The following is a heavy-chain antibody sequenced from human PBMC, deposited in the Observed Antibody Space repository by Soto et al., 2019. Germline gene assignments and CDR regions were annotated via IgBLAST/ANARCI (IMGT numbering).Heavy chain of an antibody. CDR2: TYYKSKWNN. CDR3: TGSTWFLGMDV. Sequence: PSQTLSLTCVISGDSVSSNSAGWNWIRQSPSRGLEWLGRTYYKSKWNNDYALSVKSRITINPDTSKNQFSLHLHSVTPEVATAYYCTGSTWFLGMDVWGQGTPVTVSS. V-gene: IGHV6-1*01. CDR1: GDSVSSNSAG. J-gene: IGHJ6*02. D-gene: IGHD2-2*01.